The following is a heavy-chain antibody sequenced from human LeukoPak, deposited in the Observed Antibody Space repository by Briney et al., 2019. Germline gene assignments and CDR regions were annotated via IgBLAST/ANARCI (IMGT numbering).Heavy chain of an antibody. Sequence: GVSLRLSCAASGFTFSNYAMSWVRQAPGKGLEGVSAISGSGGSTDYADSVKGRLSISRDNSKNTLYLKMNSLRAEDTAVYYCAKVKASWWDLLFDYWGQGTLVTVSS. CDR1: GFTFSNYA. V-gene: IGHV3-23*01. D-gene: IGHD1-26*01. J-gene: IGHJ4*02. CDR3: AKVKASWWDLLFDY. CDR2: ISGSGGST.